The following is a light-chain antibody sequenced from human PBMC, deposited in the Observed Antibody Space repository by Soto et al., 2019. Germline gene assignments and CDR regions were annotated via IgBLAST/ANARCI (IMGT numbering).Light chain of an antibody. CDR2: LGS. J-gene: IGKJ5*01. CDR3: THATQPPIT. V-gene: IGKV2-28*01. CDR1: QSLLNSNGYNY. Sequence: IWMTQYTISLPVTPGEPASIPCRSIQSLLNSNGYNYLDWYLQKPGQSPQLLIYLGSNRASGVPDRFSGSGSGTDFTLKISRFEAEDVGLYYSTHATQPPITSCHRRLLEIK.